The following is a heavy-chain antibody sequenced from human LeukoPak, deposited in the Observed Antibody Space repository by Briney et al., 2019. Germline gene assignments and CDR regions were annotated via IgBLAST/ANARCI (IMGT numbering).Heavy chain of an antibody. CDR3: ARLDSASSRGDAFHI. Sequence: PGGSLRLSCAPSGFTFSSYWMSWVRQAPGKGLEWVANIKQDGSEKYYVDSVKGRFTISRDNAKNPLYLQMNSLRAEDTAVYYCARLDSASSRGDAFHIWGQGTMVTVSS. J-gene: IGHJ3*02. CDR2: IKQDGSEK. CDR1: GFTFSSYW. D-gene: IGHD1-26*01. V-gene: IGHV3-7*01.